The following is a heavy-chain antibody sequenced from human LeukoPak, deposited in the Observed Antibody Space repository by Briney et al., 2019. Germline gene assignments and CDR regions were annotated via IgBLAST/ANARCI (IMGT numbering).Heavy chain of an antibody. D-gene: IGHD1-26*01. J-gene: IGHJ4*02. Sequence: SETLSLTCAVYGGSFSGYYWSWIRQPPGKGLEWIGEINHSGSINYNPSLKSRVTISVDTSKNQFSLKLSSVTAADTAVYYCASWDRGGYWGQGTLVTVSS. CDR2: INHSGSI. V-gene: IGHV4-34*01. CDR3: ASWDRGGY. CDR1: GGSFSGYY.